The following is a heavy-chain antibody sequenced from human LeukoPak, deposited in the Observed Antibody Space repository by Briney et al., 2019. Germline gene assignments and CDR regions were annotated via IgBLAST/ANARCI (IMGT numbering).Heavy chain of an antibody. Sequence: SETLSLTCTVSGGSISSYYWSWIRQPPGKGLEWIGYIYYSGTTNYNPSLKSRVTISVDTSKNQFSLKLSSVTAADTAVYYCARWYEWGYYGSGSYRWFDPWGQGTLVTVSS. J-gene: IGHJ5*02. D-gene: IGHD3-10*01. CDR2: IYYSGTT. CDR3: ARWYEWGYYGSGSYRWFDP. CDR1: GGSISSYY. V-gene: IGHV4-59*01.